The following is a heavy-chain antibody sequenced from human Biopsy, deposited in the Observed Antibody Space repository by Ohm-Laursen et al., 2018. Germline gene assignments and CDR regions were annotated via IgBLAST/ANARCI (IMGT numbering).Heavy chain of an antibody. Sequence: SDTLSLTCTVSGGSISNNNYYWGWIRQPPGKGLEWIGSIFYRGSTHYKPSLKSRVNMSVETSKNQFSLKLNSVTAADTAVYYCARDYDTSGYYYVSWGQGTLVTVSS. D-gene: IGHD3-22*01. CDR3: ARDYDTSGYYYVS. J-gene: IGHJ5*02. V-gene: IGHV4-39*01. CDR1: GGSISNNNYY. CDR2: IFYRGST.